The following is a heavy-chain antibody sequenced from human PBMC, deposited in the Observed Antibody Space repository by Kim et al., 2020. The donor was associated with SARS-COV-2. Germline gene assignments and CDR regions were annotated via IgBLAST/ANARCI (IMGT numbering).Heavy chain of an antibody. J-gene: IGHJ4*02. D-gene: IGHD3-10*01. V-gene: IGHV3-23*01. CDR3: ANSRLLWFGELLEPPLDY. Sequence: KGRLTISRDNSKNTLYLQMNSLRAEDTAVYYCANSRLLWFGELLEPPLDYWGQGTLVTVSS.